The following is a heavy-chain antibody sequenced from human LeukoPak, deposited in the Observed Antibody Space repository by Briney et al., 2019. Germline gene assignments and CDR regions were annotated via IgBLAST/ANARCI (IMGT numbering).Heavy chain of an antibody. CDR2: ISAYNGKT. Sequence: ASVNVPCKASVYESSILGTRCVRHAPGQGLEWMGWISAYNGKTKYAEKFQGRLTMTTETSTSTAYMELRSLTSADTADNYCAKDTPPVHDVMGSYRYSHRGLHIWGQGTLVTASS. D-gene: IGHD3-16*02. J-gene: IGHJ3*02. CDR3: AKDTPPVHDVMGSYRYSHRGLHI. V-gene: IGHV1-18*01. CDR1: VYESSILG.